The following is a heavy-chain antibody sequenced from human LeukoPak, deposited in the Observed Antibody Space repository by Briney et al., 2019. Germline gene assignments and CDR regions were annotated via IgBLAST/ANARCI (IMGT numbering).Heavy chain of an antibody. CDR3: TRGRDTTGYSVY. D-gene: IGHD3-22*01. J-gene: IGHJ4*02. V-gene: IGHV7-4-1*02. CDR2: IDTNTGNP. Sequence: ASVKVSCTASGYTFTNYTINWVRLAPGQGLEWMGWIDTNTGNPKYAQGFAGRFVFSLDTSVTTTYLQISSLRAEDTAVYYCTRGRDTTGYSVYWGQGTLVTVSS. CDR1: GYTFTNYT.